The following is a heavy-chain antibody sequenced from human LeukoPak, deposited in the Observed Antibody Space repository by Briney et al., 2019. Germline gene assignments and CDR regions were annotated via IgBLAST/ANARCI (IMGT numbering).Heavy chain of an antibody. J-gene: IGHJ4*02. V-gene: IGHV4-39*01. CDR1: GGSISSYTYY. CDR3: AFPGYSSGWPFDY. CDR2: IYYSGAT. D-gene: IGHD6-19*01. Sequence: SETLSLTCTVSGGSISSYTYYWGWIRQPPGKGLEWIGSIYYSGATYHNPSLKSRVTISVDTSKNQFSLKLSSVTAADTAVYYCAFPGYSSGWPFDYWGQGSLVTASS.